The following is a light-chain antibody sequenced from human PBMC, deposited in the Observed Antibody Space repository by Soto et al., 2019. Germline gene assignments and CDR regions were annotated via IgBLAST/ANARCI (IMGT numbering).Light chain of an antibody. V-gene: IGLV1-51*01. J-gene: IGLJ3*02. CDR1: SFNIGNNY. CDR2: DNN. Sequence: QSVLTQPPSVSAAPGQKVTISCSGRSFNIGNNYVSWYQQLPGTAPKLLIYDNNKRPSGIADRFSGSKSGTSATLGITGLQTGDEADYYCGTWDNNRRAVVFGGGTQLTVL. CDR3: GTWDNNRRAVV.